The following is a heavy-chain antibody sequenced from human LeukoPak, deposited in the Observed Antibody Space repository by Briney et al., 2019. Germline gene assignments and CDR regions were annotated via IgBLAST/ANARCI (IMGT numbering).Heavy chain of an antibody. Sequence: PGRSLRLSCAASGFTFSSYGMHWVRQAPGKGLEWVAVISYDGSNKYYADSVKGRFTISRDNSKNTLYPQMNSLRAEDTAVYYCAKDGSSSGGFDPWGQGTLVTVSS. V-gene: IGHV3-30*18. CDR2: ISYDGSNK. CDR3: AKDGSSSGGFDP. D-gene: IGHD6-13*01. J-gene: IGHJ5*02. CDR1: GFTFSSYG.